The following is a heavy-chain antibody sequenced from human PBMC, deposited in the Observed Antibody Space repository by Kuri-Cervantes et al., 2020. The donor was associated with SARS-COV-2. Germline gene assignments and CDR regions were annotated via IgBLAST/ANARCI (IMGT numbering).Heavy chain of an antibody. J-gene: IGHJ5*02. CDR3: ARGGYGDYLS. Sequence: SETLSLTCTVSGGSISSYYWSWIRQPPGKGLEWIGYIYYSGSTNCNPSLKSRVTISADTSKNQFSLKLSSVTAADTAVYYCARGGYGDYLSWGQGTLVTVSS. CDR2: IYYSGST. CDR1: GGSISSYY. D-gene: IGHD4-17*01. V-gene: IGHV4-59*01.